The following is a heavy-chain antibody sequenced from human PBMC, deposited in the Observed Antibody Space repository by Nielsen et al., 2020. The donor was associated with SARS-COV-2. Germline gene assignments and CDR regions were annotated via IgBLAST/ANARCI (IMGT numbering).Heavy chain of an antibody. CDR3: ARDLEMATTYYFSYYMDV. D-gene: IGHD5-24*01. J-gene: IGHJ6*03. V-gene: IGHV1-69*13. CDR1: GGTFSSYA. CDR2: IIPIYGTT. Sequence: SVKVSCKASGGTFSSYAVSWVRQAPGQGLEWMGGIIPIYGTTNYAQKFQGRVTITADESTSTAYMELSSLRSEDTAVYYCARDLEMATTYYFSYYMDVWGQGTTVTVSS.